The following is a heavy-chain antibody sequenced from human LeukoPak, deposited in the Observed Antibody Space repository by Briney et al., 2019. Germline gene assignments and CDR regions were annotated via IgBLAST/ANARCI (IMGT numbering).Heavy chain of an antibody. J-gene: IGHJ4*02. V-gene: IGHV4-39*01. Sequence: PSGTLSLTCTVSGGSISSSSYYWGWIRQPPGKGLEWIGSIYYSGSTYYNPSLKSRVTISVDTSKNQFSLKLSSVTAADTAVYYCASEVTMIVVVTVPLSGSSGYFDYWGQGTLVTVSS. CDR3: ASEVTMIVVVTVPLSGSSGYFDY. CDR1: GGSISSSSYY. CDR2: IYYSGST. D-gene: IGHD3-22*01.